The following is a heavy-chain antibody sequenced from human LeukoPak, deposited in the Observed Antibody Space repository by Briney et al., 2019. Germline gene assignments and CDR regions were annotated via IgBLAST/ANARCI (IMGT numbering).Heavy chain of an antibody. D-gene: IGHD3-10*01. CDR2: INSDGSST. CDR1: GFTFGSYW. Sequence: PGGSLRLSCAASGFTFGSYWMHWVRQAPGKGLVWVSRINSDGSSTSYADSVKGRFTISRDNAKNTLYLQMNSRRAEDTAVYYCETKRGSGSYLIDYWGQGTLVTVSS. V-gene: IGHV3-74*01. J-gene: IGHJ4*02. CDR3: ETKRGSGSYLIDY.